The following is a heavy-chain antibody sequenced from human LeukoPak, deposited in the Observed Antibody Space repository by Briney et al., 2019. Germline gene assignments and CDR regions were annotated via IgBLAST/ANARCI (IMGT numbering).Heavy chain of an antibody. J-gene: IGHJ3*02. CDR1: GYTFTSYY. CDR2: INPSGGST. Sequence: ASVKVSCKASGYTFTSYYMHWVRQAPGQGLEWMGIINPSGGSTSYAQKFQGRVTVTRDTSTSTVYMELSSLRSEDTAVYYCARDLNTYYDFWSGFLGAFDIWGQGTMVTVSS. CDR3: ARDLNTYYDFWSGFLGAFDI. V-gene: IGHV1-46*01. D-gene: IGHD3-3*01.